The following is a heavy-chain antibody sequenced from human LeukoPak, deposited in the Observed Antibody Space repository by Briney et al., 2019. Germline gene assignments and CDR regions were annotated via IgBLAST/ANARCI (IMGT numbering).Heavy chain of an antibody. J-gene: IGHJ4*02. D-gene: IGHD3-9*01. CDR1: GYSFTSYW. Sequence: GESLKISCKGSGYSFTSYWIGWVRQMPGKGLEWMGIIYPGDSDTRYSPSFQGQVTISADKSISTAYLQWSSLKASDTAMYYCASLRSPYDILTGYFDYWGQGTLVTVSS. V-gene: IGHV5-51*01. CDR3: ASLRSPYDILTGYFDY. CDR2: IYPGDSDT.